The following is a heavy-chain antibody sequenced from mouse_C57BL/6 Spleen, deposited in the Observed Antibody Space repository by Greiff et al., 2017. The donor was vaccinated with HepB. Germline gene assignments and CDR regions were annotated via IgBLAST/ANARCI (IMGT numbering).Heavy chain of an antibody. D-gene: IGHD2-4*01. Sequence: EVMLVESGGGLVKPGGSLKLSCAASGFTFSDYGMHWVRQAPEKGLEWVAYISSGSSTIYYADTVKGRFTISRDNAKNTLFLQMTSLRSEDTAMYYCASPYDYDHAMDYWGQGTSVTVSS. J-gene: IGHJ4*01. V-gene: IGHV5-17*01. CDR3: ASPYDYDHAMDY. CDR1: GFTFSDYG. CDR2: ISSGSSTI.